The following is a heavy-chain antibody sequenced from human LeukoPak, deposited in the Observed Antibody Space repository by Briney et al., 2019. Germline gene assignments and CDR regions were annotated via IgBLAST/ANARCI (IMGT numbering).Heavy chain of an antibody. CDR1: GGSFSGYY. J-gene: IGHJ6*03. D-gene: IGHD2-15*01. V-gene: IGHV4-34*01. CDR2: INHSGST. Sequence: SETLSLTCAVYGGSFSGYYWSWIRQPPGKGLGWIGEINHSGSTNYNPSLKSRVTISVDTSKNQFSLKLSSVTAADTAVYYCARALGSSYYYYYYMDVWGKGTTVTVSS. CDR3: ARALGSSYYYYYYMDV.